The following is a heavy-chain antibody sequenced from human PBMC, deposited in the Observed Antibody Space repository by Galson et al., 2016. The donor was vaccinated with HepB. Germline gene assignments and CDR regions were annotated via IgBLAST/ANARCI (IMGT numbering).Heavy chain of an antibody. J-gene: IGHJ4*02. CDR1: GFSLNTSGVS. CDR3: AHIYYDLLTGYCDY. CDR2: IYWNDNK. D-gene: IGHD3-9*01. V-gene: IGHV2-5*01. Sequence: PALVTPTQTLTLTCTFSGFSLNTSGVSVGWFRQPPGEALEWLALIYWNDNKRHSPSLKSRLTITKDTSKKQVVLTMTNMDPVDTATYYCAHIYYDLLTGYCDYWCQGILVTVSS.